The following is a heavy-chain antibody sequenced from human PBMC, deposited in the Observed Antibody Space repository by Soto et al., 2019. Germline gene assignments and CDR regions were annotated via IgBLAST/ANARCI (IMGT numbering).Heavy chain of an antibody. Sequence: PGGSLRLSCAASGFTVSSNYMSWVRQAPGKGLEWVSVIYSGGSTYYADSVKGRFTISRDNSKNTLYLQMNSLRAEDTAVYYCARAGGDPFWYFDLWGRGTLVTVPQ. D-gene: IGHD2-21*02. CDR1: GFTVSSNY. CDR2: IYSGGST. J-gene: IGHJ2*01. V-gene: IGHV3-66*01. CDR3: ARAGGDPFWYFDL.